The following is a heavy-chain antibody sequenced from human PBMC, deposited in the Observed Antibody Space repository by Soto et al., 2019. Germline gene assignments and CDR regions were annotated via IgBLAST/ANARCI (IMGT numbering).Heavy chain of an antibody. CDR3: AEDRKQQLAH. CDR2: ISYDGSIK. V-gene: IGHV3-30*18. D-gene: IGHD6-13*01. CDR1: GITFSGYG. J-gene: IGHJ4*02. Sequence: QVQLVESGGGVVQPGRSLRLSCAASGITFSGYGMHWVRQAPGKGLEWVSAISYDGSIKYYADSVKGRFTISRDNSKNTLYLQMNSLRAEDTAVYYCAEDRKQQLAHWGQGTLVTVSS.